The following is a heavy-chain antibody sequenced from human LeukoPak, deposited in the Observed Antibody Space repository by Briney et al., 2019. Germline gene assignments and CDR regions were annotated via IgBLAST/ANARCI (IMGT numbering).Heavy chain of an antibody. CDR1: GFTFSSYS. Sequence: GGSLRLSCVASGFTFSSYSMNWVRQAPGKGLDWVSSISSSSTYIYYADSMKGRFTISRDNAKNSLYLQMNSLRAEDTAVYYCARVWSPPYTSSWPYYFDYWGQGTLVTVSS. CDR3: ARVWSPPYTSSWPYYFDY. V-gene: IGHV3-21*01. D-gene: IGHD6-13*01. CDR2: ISSSSTYI. J-gene: IGHJ4*02.